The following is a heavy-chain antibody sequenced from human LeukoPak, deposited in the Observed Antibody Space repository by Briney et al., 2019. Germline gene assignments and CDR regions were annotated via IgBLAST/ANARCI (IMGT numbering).Heavy chain of an antibody. D-gene: IGHD5-24*01. Sequence: SETLSLTCAVYGGSFSGHYWTWIRQPPGKGLEWIGEINPSGSTNYNPSLKSRVTISVDTSKNQFSLKLRSVTAADTAVFYCARGQGRDGYNGILEYWGQGALVTVSS. CDR2: INPSGST. CDR3: ARGQGRDGYNGILEY. V-gene: IGHV4-34*01. J-gene: IGHJ4*02. CDR1: GGSFSGHY.